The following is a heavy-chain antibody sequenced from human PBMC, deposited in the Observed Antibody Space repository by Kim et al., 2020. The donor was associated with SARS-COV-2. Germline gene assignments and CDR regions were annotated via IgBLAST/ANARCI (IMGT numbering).Heavy chain of an antibody. V-gene: IGHV1-18*01. CDR1: GYTLSSHG. D-gene: IGHD3-10*01. CDR2: SRHQDGSP. CDR3: ARLVREDTPTSSYYGMDV. Sequence: ASVKVSCKASGYTLSSHGITWVRQAPGQGLEWMGWSRHQDGSPRYAPKFRDRVTLTTDMSTGTAYMAMKTLRGDDTAVSFCARLVREDTPTSSYYGMDVWGQGTTV. J-gene: IGHJ6*02.